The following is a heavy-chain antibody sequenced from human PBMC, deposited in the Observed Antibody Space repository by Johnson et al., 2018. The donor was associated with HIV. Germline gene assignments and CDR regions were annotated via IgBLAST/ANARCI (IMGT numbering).Heavy chain of an antibody. D-gene: IGHD3-22*01. Sequence: VQLVESGGGLIQPGGSLRLSCAASGFTVSSNYMSWVRQAPGKGLEWVSVIYSGGSTYYADSVKGRFTISRDSSKNTLYLQMNSLRAEDTAVHYCAKVRYYDRDAFDIWGPGTLVTVSP. J-gene: IGHJ3*02. CDR1: GFTVSSNY. CDR3: AKVRYYDRDAFDI. CDR2: IYSGGST. V-gene: IGHV3-53*01.